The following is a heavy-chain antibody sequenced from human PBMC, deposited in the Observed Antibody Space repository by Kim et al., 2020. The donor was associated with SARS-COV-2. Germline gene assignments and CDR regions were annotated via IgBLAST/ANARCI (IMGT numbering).Heavy chain of an antibody. Sequence: ASVKVSCKASGYTFTGYYIHWVRQAPGQGLEWMGWINPNSGDTKYAEKFQGRVTMTRDTSINTAYVELSRLGSDDTAMYYCTRDWAIRPTGGSNWFDAWGQGTLVSVSS. V-gene: IGHV1-2*02. CDR2: INPNSGDT. CDR3: TRDWAIRPTGGSNWFDA. D-gene: IGHD3-10*01. CDR1: GYTFTGYY. J-gene: IGHJ5*02.